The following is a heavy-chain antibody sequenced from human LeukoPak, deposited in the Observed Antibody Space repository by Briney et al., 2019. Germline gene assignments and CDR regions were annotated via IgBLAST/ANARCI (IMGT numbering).Heavy chain of an antibody. CDR2: ISSNGDNT. Sequence: QPGGSLRLSCAASGFSFSTYVMHWVRQAPGKGLEYVSAISSNGDNTYYADSVKGRFTISRDNSKNTLYLQMSSLRADDTAVYYCVRGTGYWGQGTLVTVSS. J-gene: IGHJ4*02. CDR3: VRGTGY. V-gene: IGHV3-64D*06. CDR1: GFSFSTYV.